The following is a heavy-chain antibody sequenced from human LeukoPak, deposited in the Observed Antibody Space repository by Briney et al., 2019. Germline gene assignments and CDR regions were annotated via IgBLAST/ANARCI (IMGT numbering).Heavy chain of an antibody. CDR3: ARAGGGYYDFWSGYYTPFFDY. Sequence: SETLSLTCAVYGGSFSGYYWSWIRQPPGKGLEWIGEINHSGSTNYNPSLKSRVTISVDTSKNQFSLKLCSVTAAETAVYYCARAGGGYYDFWSGYYTPFFDYWGQGTLVTVSS. CDR1: GGSFSGYY. V-gene: IGHV4-34*01. J-gene: IGHJ4*02. D-gene: IGHD3-3*01. CDR2: INHSGST.